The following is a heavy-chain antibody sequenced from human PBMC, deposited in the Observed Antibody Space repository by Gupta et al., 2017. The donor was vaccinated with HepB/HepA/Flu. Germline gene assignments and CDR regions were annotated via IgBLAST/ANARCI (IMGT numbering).Heavy chain of an antibody. CDR2: ITLGSEYG. Sequence: DQLVESGGGLVRPGGSLRPPCSASWFILSCYTLAGVRQGPGQGLEWVSSITLGSEYGGSTDYVKGRFTISSDDGKNSIHMQMNNLRAGDTDIYFWERGRHGTCRSAKCHIGAFGPWGQGALVTVSS. CDR1: WFILSCYT. CDR3: ERGRHGTCRSAKCHIGAFGP. D-gene: IGHD2-15*01. V-gene: IGHV3-21*02. J-gene: IGHJ4*03.